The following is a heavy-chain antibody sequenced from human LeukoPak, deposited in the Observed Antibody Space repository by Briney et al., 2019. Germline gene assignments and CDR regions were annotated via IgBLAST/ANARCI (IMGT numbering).Heavy chain of an antibody. J-gene: IGHJ6*03. Sequence: PGGSLRLSCVASGFTFSSYGMHWVRQAPGKGLEWVAFIRYDGSIEYYADSVKGRFTISRDNSKTTLFLQMNGLRAEDTAVYYCAKDPDSYYYMDVWGKGTTVTVSS. CDR3: AKDPDSYYYMDV. CDR1: GFTFSSYG. V-gene: IGHV3-30*02. CDR2: IRYDGSIE.